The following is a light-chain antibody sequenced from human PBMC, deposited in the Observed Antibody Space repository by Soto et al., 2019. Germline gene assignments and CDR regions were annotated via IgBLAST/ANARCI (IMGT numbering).Light chain of an antibody. CDR2: VAS. Sequence: EIVLTQSPGTLFLSPGERATFSFRASHSVNNNYLSWYQPKPGQAPRRLIYVASSRATGIPDRFSGSGSGTDFNLSIRSLEPEAVAVYYCQHYGSSLPVTFSGGTKVEIK. CDR1: HSVNNNY. CDR3: QHYGSSLPVT. J-gene: IGKJ4*01. V-gene: IGKV3-20*01.